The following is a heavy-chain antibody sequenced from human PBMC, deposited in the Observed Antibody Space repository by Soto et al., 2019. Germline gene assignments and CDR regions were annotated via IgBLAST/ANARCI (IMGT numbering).Heavy chain of an antibody. CDR1: GFTFEDYA. CDR2: ISWNSGSV. J-gene: IGHJ6*02. CDR3: AKDIRNYYFGMDV. Sequence: EVQLVESGGGLVQPGRSLRLSCAASGFTFEDYAMHWVRQAPGKGLEWVSGISWNSGSVDYADSVKGRFTISRDNAQKSLYLQMNSLRGEDTALYYCAKDIRNYYFGMDVWGQGTTVTVSS. V-gene: IGHV3-9*01.